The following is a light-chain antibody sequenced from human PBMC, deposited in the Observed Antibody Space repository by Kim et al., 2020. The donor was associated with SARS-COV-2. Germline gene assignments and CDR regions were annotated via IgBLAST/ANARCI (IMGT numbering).Light chain of an antibody. CDR1: RLGDKY. J-gene: IGLJ3*02. V-gene: IGLV3-1*01. Sequence: SGSPGQTASITCSGDRLGDKYACWYQQKPGQSPVLVIYQDTKRPSGIPERFSGSNSGSTATLTISGAQAMDEADYYCQAWDSSSWVFGGGTQLTVL. CDR3: QAWDSSSWV. CDR2: QDT.